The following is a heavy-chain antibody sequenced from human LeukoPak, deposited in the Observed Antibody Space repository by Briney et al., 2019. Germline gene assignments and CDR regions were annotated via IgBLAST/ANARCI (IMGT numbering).Heavy chain of an antibody. CDR1: GYSISSGYY. CDR3: ARIVRSGYYYLRGAFDI. CDR2: IYHSGST. V-gene: IGHV4-38-2*02. J-gene: IGHJ3*02. D-gene: IGHD3-22*01. Sequence: PSETLSLTCTVSGYSISSGYYWGWIRQPPGKGLEWIGSIYHSGSTYYNPSLKSRVTISVDTSKNQFSLKLSSVTAADTAVYYCARIVRSGYYYLRGAFDIWGQGTMVTVSS.